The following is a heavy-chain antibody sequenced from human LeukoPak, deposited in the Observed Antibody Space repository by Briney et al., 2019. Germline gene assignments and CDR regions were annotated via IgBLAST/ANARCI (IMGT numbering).Heavy chain of an antibody. D-gene: IGHD3-9*01. Sequence: GGSLRLSCVASGFTSNENWMSWVRQVPGKGLEWVANIKYDGSEEDYADSVKGRFTISRVNAKNSLYLHMKSLTAEDTAVYFCARSPSGFRSTFVNWGQGTLVSVSS. CDR1: GFTSNENW. CDR3: ARSPSGFRSTFVN. V-gene: IGHV3-7*03. CDR2: IKYDGSEE. J-gene: IGHJ4*02.